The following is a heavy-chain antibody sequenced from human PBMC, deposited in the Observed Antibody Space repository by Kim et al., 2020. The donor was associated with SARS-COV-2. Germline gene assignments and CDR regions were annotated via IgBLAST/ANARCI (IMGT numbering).Heavy chain of an antibody. Sequence: QNYADSVRGRFTISRDKSKNTVDLQMNSLRVEDTAVYYCARAREKSFDYWGQGTLVTVSS. V-gene: IGHV3-33*01. CDR2: Q. CDR3: ARAREKSFDY. J-gene: IGHJ4*02.